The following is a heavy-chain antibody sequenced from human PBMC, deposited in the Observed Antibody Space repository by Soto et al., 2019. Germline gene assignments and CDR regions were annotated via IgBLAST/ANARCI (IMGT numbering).Heavy chain of an antibody. J-gene: IGHJ6*03. CDR1: GFTFDDYA. CDR2: ISWNSGSI. D-gene: IGHD6-13*01. Sequence: PGGSLRLSCAASGFTFDDYAMHWVRQAPGKGLEWVSGISWNSGSIGYADSVKGRFTISRDNAKNSLYLQMNSLRAEDTALYYCAKGALGYYYMDVWGKGTTVTVSS. V-gene: IGHV3-9*01. CDR3: AKGALGYYYMDV.